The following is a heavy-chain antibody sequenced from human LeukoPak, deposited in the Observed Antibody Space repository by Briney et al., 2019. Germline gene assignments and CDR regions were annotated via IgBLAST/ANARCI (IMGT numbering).Heavy chain of an antibody. V-gene: IGHV3-15*01. D-gene: IGHD1-7*01. J-gene: IGHJ4*02. CDR1: GCTFSNAW. CDR3: PPEGTSSDY. Sequence: GGSLRLSCAASGCTFSNAWRSWVRQAPGKGLEWVGRIKSKTDGGTTDYAARGIGRFTISSEDSKNTLSLQVTSMNTEDTAGYYCPPEGTSSDYWGQGTLVTVSS. CDR2: IKSKTDGGTT.